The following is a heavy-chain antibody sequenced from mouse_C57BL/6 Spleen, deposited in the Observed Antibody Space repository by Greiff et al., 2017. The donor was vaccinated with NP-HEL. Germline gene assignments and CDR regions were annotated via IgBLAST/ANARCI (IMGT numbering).Heavy chain of an antibody. CDR1: GFTFSDAW. CDR3: TRLFNWDGFDY. V-gene: IGHV6-6*01. Sequence: EVMLVESGGGLVQPGGSMKLSCAASGFTFSDAWMDWVRQSPEKGLEWVAEIRNKANNHATYYAESVKGRFTISRDDSKSSVYLQMNSLRAEDTGIYYCTRLFNWDGFDYWGQGTTLTVSS. J-gene: IGHJ2*01. CDR2: IRNKANNHAT. D-gene: IGHD4-1*01.